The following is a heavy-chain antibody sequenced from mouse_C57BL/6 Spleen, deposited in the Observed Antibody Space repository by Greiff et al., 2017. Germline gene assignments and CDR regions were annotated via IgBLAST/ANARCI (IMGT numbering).Heavy chain of an antibody. Sequence: VQLKESGPVLVKPGASVKMSCKASGYTFTDYYMNWVKQSHGKSLEWIGVINPYNGGTSYNQKFKGKATLTVDKSSSTAYMELNSLTSEDSAVYYCARSDYSYAMDYWGQETSVTVSS. CDR2: INPYNGGT. V-gene: IGHV1-19*01. D-gene: IGHD2-13*01. J-gene: IGHJ4*01. CDR1: GYTFTDYY. CDR3: ARSDYSYAMDY.